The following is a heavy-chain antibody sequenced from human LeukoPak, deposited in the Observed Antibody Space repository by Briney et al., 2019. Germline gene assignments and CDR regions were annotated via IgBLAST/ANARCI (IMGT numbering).Heavy chain of an antibody. CDR3: AKERRGYSGYERSYYYYYGMDV. Sequence: GGSLRLSCAASGSTFSTYGMHWVRQAPGKGLEWVAVIPNDGSNKYYADSVKGRFTISRDKSKNTLYLQMNSLRAEDTAVYYCAKERRGYSGYERSYYYYYGMDVWGKGTTVTVSS. D-gene: IGHD5-12*01. CDR1: GSTFSTYG. V-gene: IGHV3-30*18. CDR2: IPNDGSNK. J-gene: IGHJ6*04.